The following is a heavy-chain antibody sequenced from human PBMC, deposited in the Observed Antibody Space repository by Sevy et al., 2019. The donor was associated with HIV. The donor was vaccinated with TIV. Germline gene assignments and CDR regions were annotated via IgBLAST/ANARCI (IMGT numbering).Heavy chain of an antibody. CDR1: GFTFSDYY. CDR3: ARGHDYVWGSYRHFDY. D-gene: IGHD3-16*02. CDR2: ISSSSSYT. Sequence: GGSLRLSCAASGFTFSDYYMSWIRQAPGKGLEWVSYISSSSSYTKYADSVKGRFTISRDNAKNSLYLQMNSLRAEDTAVYYCARGHDYVWGSYRHFDYWGQGTLVTVSS. J-gene: IGHJ4*02. V-gene: IGHV3-11*06.